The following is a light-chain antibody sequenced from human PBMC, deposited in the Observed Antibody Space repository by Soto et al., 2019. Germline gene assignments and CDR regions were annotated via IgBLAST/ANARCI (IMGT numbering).Light chain of an antibody. CDR3: CSSAPESTYV. Sequence: QSALAQPASVSGSPGQSITISCTGTSSDVGAYDPVSWYQQHPHKAPQLIIYKGTQRPSGVSNRFSGSTSGNAASLTISGLQADDEADYFCCSSAPESTYVCGTGTKVTVL. CDR2: KGT. V-gene: IGLV2-23*01. J-gene: IGLJ1*01. CDR1: SSDVGAYDP.